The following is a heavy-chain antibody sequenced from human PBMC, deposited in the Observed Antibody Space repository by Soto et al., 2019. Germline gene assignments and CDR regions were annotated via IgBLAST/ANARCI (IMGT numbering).Heavy chain of an antibody. D-gene: IGHD2-2*01. V-gene: IGHV5-51*01. Sequence: GESLKISCKGSGYSFTNYWIGWVRQMPGKGLEWMGIIYPGDSDSRYSPSFQGQVTISADKSIGTAYLQWSSLKASDTAMYYCARDLVDCSSTSCYPYGMDVWGQGTTVTVSS. CDR3: ARDLVDCSSTSCYPYGMDV. CDR1: GYSFTNYW. J-gene: IGHJ6*02. CDR2: IYPGDSDS.